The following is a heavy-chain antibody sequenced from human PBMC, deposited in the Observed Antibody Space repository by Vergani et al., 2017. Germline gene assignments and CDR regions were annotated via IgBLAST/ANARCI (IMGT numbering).Heavy chain of an antibody. CDR1: GYSISSGYY. CDR2: IYHSGST. V-gene: IGHV4-38-2*01. CDR3: ARFYGMDV. J-gene: IGHJ6*02. Sequence: QVQLQESGPGLVKPSETLSLTCAVSGYSISSGYYWGWIRQPPGKGLEWIGSIYHSGSTYYNPSLKSRVTISVDTSKNQFSLKLSSVTAADTAVYYCARFYGMDVWGQGTTVTVSS.